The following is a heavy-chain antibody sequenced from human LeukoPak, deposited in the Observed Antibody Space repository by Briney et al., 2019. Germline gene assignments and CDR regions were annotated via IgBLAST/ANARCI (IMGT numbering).Heavy chain of an antibody. Sequence: ASVKVSCKASGYTFTGYYMHWVRQAPGQGLEWMGWINPNSGGTNYAQKFQGRVTMTRDTSISTAYMELSRLRSDDTAVYYCARDGEEEITIFGVVIHYYYYMDVWGKGTTVTVSS. V-gene: IGHV1-2*02. CDR3: ARDGEEEITIFGVVIHYYYYMDV. J-gene: IGHJ6*03. CDR1: GYTFTGYY. CDR2: INPNSGGT. D-gene: IGHD3-3*01.